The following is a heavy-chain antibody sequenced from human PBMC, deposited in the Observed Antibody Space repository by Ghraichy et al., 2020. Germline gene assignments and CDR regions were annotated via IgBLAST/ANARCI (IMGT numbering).Heavy chain of an antibody. CDR1: GFTFSNYA. Sequence: GGSLRLSCAASGFTFSNYAMSWVRQAPGKGLEWVSGIGGDGGGTYYADSVKGRFTISRDNSKNTLFLQMNSLRAEDTAVYYCARDTLYFSACYNYYCYMDVWGKGTTVTVSS. J-gene: IGHJ6*03. CDR3: ARDTLYFSACYNYYCYMDV. CDR2: IGGDGGGT. D-gene: IGHD6-19*01. V-gene: IGHV3-23*01.